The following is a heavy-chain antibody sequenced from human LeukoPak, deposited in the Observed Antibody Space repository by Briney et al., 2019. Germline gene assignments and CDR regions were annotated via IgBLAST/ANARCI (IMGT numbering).Heavy chain of an antibody. D-gene: IGHD3-16*01. CDR2: ISNSGSA. V-gene: IGHV4-59*13. Sequence: SETLSLTCTVSGVSISTNYWNWIRQSPEKGLEWIGYISNSGSADRHPSLKSRVTISLDPSKNQLSLSLNSVTAADTAVYFCAGYDHSNYLAYWGQGARVTVPS. J-gene: IGHJ4*02. CDR1: GVSISTNY. CDR3: AGYDHSNYLAY.